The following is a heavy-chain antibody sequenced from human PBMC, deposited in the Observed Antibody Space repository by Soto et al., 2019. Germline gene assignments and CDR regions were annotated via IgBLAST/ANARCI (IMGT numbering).Heavy chain of an antibody. CDR2: IKSKTDGRTT. CDR3: TTDITMIVVVSWDAFDI. CDR1: GFTFSNAW. Sequence: GGSLRLSCAASGFTFSNAWMRWVRQAPGKGLEWVGRIKSKTDGRTTDYAAPGKVRFTISIDDSKNTLYLQMNSLKTEDTAVYYCTTDITMIVVVSWDAFDIWGQGTMVTVSS. V-gene: IGHV3-15*01. D-gene: IGHD3-22*01. J-gene: IGHJ3*02.